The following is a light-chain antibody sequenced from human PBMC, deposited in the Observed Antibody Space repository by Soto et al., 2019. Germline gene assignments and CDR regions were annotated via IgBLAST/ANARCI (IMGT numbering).Light chain of an antibody. J-gene: IGKJ3*01. CDR3: QQYDNLPRT. CDR2: DAS. CDR1: QAISNY. Sequence: DIPMTQSPSSLSASVGDRVTITCQASQAISNYLNWYQQKPGKAPKLLIYDASNLETGVPSRFSGSGSGTDFTFTISSLQPEDIATYYCQQYDNLPRTFGPGTKVDIK. V-gene: IGKV1-33*01.